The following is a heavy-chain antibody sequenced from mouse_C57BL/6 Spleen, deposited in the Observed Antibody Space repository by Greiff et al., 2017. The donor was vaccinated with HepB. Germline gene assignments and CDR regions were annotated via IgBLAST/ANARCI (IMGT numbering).Heavy chain of an antibody. CDR2: IYPGDGDT. J-gene: IGHJ2*01. CDR1: GYAFSSSW. D-gene: IGHD1-1*01. Sequence: VKLQQSGPELVKPGASVKISCKASGYAFSSSWMNWVKQRPGKGLEWIGRIYPGDGDTNYNGKFKGKATLTADKSSSTAYMQLSSLTSEDSAVYFCARERTTVVAFDYWGQGTTLTVSS. CDR3: ARERTTVVAFDY. V-gene: IGHV1-82*01.